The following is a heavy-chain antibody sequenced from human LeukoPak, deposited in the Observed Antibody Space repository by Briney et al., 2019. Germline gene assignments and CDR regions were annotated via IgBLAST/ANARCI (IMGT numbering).Heavy chain of an antibody. V-gene: IGHV3-15*07. D-gene: IGHD3-9*01. CDR3: TTERSLRYFDWLSGYYYGMDV. CDR2: IKSKTDGGTT. J-gene: IGHJ6*02. Sequence: PGGSLRLSCAASGFTFSNAWMNWVRQAPGKGLEWVGRIKSKTDGGTTDYAAPVKARFTISRDDSKNTLYLQMNSLKTEDTAVYYCTTERSLRYFDWLSGYYYGMDVWGQGTTVTVSS. CDR1: GFTFSNAW.